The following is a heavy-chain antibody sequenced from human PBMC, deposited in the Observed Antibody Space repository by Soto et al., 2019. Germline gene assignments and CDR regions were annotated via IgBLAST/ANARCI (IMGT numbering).Heavy chain of an antibody. J-gene: IGHJ4*02. CDR2: ISAGGAST. V-gene: IGHV3-23*01. D-gene: IGHD6-19*01. Sequence: GGSLRLSCAASGFTFSSYAMSWVRQAPGKGLEWVSAISAGGASTYYADSVKGRFTISRDNSKNTVYLQMNTLRAEDTAVYYCTRRGVAGPDDYWGQGNLVTVSS. CDR1: GFTFSSYA. CDR3: TRRGVAGPDDY.